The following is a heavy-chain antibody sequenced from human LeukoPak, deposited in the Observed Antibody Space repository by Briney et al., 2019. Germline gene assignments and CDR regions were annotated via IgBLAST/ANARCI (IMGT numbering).Heavy chain of an antibody. CDR1: TYTFTRYG. D-gene: IGHD5-12*01. Sequence: ASVKVSCKASTYTFTRYGISWVRQAPGQGLEWMGWISGYNGNTNYAQKFLGRVSMTADRATSTAYMELRSLTSDDTAMYYCARSGRGTYYYFDLWGQGALVTVSS. CDR3: ARSGRGTYYYFDL. CDR2: ISGYNGNT. V-gene: IGHV1-18*01. J-gene: IGHJ4*02.